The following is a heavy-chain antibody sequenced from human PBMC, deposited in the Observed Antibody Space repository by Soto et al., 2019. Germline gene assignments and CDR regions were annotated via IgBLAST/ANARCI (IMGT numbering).Heavy chain of an antibody. CDR3: ARNDFAGNSVDF. CDR2: IYPGDSDT. D-gene: IGHD6-13*01. V-gene: IGHV5-51*01. Sequence: PGESLKISCKASGYSFTTYWIGWVRQMPGKGLEWMGIIYPGDSDTRYSPSFQGQVTISADKSISTAYLQWSSLKASDSAMFYCARNDFAGNSVDFWGQGTLVTVSS. J-gene: IGHJ4*02. CDR1: GYSFTTYW.